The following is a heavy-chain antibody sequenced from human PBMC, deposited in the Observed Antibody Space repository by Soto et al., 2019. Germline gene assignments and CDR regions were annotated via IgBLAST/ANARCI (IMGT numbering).Heavy chain of an antibody. CDR2: ISAYNGNT. CDR1: GYTFTSYG. CDR3: ARAGYCSSTGCYWVHFDY. J-gene: IGHJ4*02. V-gene: IGHV1-18*01. D-gene: IGHD2-2*01. Sequence: ASVKVACKASGYTFTSYGISWVRQAPGQGLEWMGWISAYNGNTNYAQKLQGRVTMTTDTSTSTAYMELRSLRSDDTAVYYCARAGYCSSTGCYWVHFDYRGQGTLVTVSS.